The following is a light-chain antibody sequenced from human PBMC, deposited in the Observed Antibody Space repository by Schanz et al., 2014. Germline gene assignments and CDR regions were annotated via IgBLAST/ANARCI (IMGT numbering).Light chain of an antibody. J-gene: IGLJ3*02. V-gene: IGLV2-11*01. CDR1: SSDVGAYNF. Sequence: QSALTQPRSVSGSPGQSVTISCTGTSSDVGAYNFVSWYEQHPGKAPKLMINEVNKRPSGVPDRFSGSKSGTSATLDITGLQTGDEADYYCGIWDYSLNVGTFGGGTKLTVL. CDR2: EVN. CDR3: GIWDYSLNVGT.